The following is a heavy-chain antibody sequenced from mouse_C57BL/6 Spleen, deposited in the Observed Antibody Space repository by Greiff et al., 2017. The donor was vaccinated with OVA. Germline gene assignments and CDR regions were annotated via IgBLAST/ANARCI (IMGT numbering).Heavy chain of an antibody. J-gene: IGHJ4*01. CDR3: TAYVYAMDY. CDR1: GYTFTSYW. V-gene: IGHV14-1*01. CDR2: IDPEDGDT. Sequence: VQLQQPGAELVMPGASVKLSCKASGYTFTSYWMHWVKQRPEQGLEWIGRIDPEDGDTEYAPKFQGKATMTADTSSNTAYLQLSSLTSEDTAVYYCTAYVYAMDYWGQGTSVTVSS. D-gene: IGHD6-5*01.